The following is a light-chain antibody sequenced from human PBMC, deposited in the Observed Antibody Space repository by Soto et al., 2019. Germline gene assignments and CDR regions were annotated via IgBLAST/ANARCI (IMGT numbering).Light chain of an antibody. CDR1: QSVSRNS. V-gene: IGKV3-20*01. CDR2: GAS. Sequence: EIVLTQSPGTLSLSPGERATLSCRASQSVSRNSLAWYQQKPGQAPRLLIYGASSRATGIPDRFSGSESGTDLTLTISRLEPEDFAVYYCQQYGTSPYTFGQGTKLEIK. CDR3: QQYGTSPYT. J-gene: IGKJ2*01.